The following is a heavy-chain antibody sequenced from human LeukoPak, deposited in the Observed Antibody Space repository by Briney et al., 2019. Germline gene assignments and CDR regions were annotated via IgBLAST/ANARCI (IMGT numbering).Heavy chain of an antibody. D-gene: IGHD3-16*02. CDR1: GFTFSSYW. V-gene: IGHV3-7*01. CDR2: IKQDGSEK. CDR3: ARDHPTYDYVWGSYRYTGRGAFDI. J-gene: IGHJ3*02. Sequence: PGGSLRLSCAASGFTFSSYWMSWVRQAPGKGLEWVANIKQDGSEKYYVDSVKGRFTISRDNAKNSLYLQMNSLRAEDTAVYYCARDHPTYDYVWGSYRYTGRGAFDIWGQGTMVTVSS.